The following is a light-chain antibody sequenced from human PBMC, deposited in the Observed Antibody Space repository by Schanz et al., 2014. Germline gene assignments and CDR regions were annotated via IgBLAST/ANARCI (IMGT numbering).Light chain of an antibody. CDR2: DVS. J-gene: IGLJ1*01. Sequence: QSALTQPASVSGSPGQSITISCTGTSSDVGAYNYVSWYQQHPVKAPKLMIYDVSNRPSGVSYRFSGSKSGNTASLTISGLQAEDEADYYCSSYTSSITSYVFGTGTKLTVL. V-gene: IGLV2-14*03. CDR1: SSDVGAYNY. CDR3: SSYTSSITSYV.